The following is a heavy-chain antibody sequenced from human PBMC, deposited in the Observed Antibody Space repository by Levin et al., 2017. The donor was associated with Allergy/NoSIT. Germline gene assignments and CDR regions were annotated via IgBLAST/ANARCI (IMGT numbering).Heavy chain of an antibody. J-gene: IGHJ3*02. V-gene: IGHV3-30-3*01. CDR1: GFTFSSYA. CDR2: ISYDGSNK. D-gene: IGHD2-21*02. CDR3: AREGDIVVVTATFPSNDAFDI. Sequence: GGSLRLSCAASGFTFSSYAMHWVRQAPGKGLEWVAVISYDGSNKYYADSVKGRFTISRDNSKNTLYLQMNSLRAEDTAVYYCAREGDIVVVTATFPSNDAFDIWGQGTMVTVSS.